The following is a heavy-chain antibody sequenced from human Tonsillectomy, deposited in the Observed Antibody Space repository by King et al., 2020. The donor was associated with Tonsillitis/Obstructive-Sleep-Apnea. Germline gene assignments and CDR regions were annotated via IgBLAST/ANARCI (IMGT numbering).Heavy chain of an antibody. CDR2: ISDSRNS. V-gene: IGHV3-11*05. D-gene: IGHD3-10*01. CDR1: GFTFSDYY. J-gene: IGHJ6*04. Sequence: QVQLVESGGGLVKPGGSLRLSCAASGFTFSDYYMTWVRQVPGKGLEWVAVISDSRNSKYADFVKGRFTISRDNAKKSLYLEMHSLRAEDTAVYYCARGTMIQGVPEGVWGKGTTVTVSS. CDR3: ARGTMIQGVPEGV.